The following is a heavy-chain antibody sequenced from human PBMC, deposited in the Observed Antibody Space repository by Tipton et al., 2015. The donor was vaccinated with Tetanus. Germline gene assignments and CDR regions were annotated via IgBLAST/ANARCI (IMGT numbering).Heavy chain of an antibody. CDR1: GFDFRSDW. Sequence: GSLRLSCAASGFDFRSDWMTWVRQAPGKGLEWVANIKQDGNEKYHVDSVKGRFTISRDNGKNLLYLQMNSLRVEDTAVYYCARDPHTIRTGNHRGFDYWAREPRSPSPQ. CDR3: ARDPHTIRTGNHRGFDY. V-gene: IGHV3-7*03. J-gene: IGHJ4*02. CDR2: IKQDGNEK. D-gene: IGHD3-10*01.